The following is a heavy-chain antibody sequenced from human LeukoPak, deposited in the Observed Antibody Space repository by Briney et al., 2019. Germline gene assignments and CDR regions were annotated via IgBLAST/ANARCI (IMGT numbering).Heavy chain of an antibody. CDR2: IRSKAYGGTT. J-gene: IGHJ6*04. CDR1: GFTFGDYA. D-gene: IGHD2-2*01. V-gene: IGHV3-49*04. Sequence: GGSLRLSCTASGFTFGDYAMSWVRQAPGKGLEWVGFIRSKAYGGTTEYAASVKGRFTISRDDSKSIAYLQMNSLKTEDTAVYYCTRDEPGYCSSTSCYAPRGYYGMDVWGKGTTVTVSS. CDR3: TRDEPGYCSSTSCYAPRGYYGMDV.